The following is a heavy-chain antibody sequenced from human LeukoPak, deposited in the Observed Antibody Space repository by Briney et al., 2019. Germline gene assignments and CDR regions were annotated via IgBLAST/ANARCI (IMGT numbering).Heavy chain of an antibody. J-gene: IGHJ4*02. D-gene: IGHD4-17*01. CDR3: AKAHHGDYFFYFDY. V-gene: IGHV3-23*01. Sequence: PGGSLRLSCAASGFTFSSYGMSWVRQAPGKGLEWVSAISGSGGSTYYADSVKGRFTISRDNSKNTLYLQMNSLRAEDTAVYYCAKAHHGDYFFYFDYWGQGTLVTVSS. CDR1: GFTFSSYG. CDR2: ISGSGGST.